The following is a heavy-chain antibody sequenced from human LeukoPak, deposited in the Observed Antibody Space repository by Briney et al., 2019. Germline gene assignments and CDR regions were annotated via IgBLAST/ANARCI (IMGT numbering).Heavy chain of an antibody. J-gene: IGHJ5*02. V-gene: IGHV1-46*01. CDR2: INPSGGST. CDR1: GYTFTGYY. Sequence: ASVKVSCKASGYTFTGYYMHWVRQAPGQGLEWMGIINPSGGSTSYAQKFQGRVTMTRDTSTSTVYMELSSLKSEDTAVYYCARGPMRGWFDPWGQGTLVTVSS. CDR3: ARGPMRGWFDP.